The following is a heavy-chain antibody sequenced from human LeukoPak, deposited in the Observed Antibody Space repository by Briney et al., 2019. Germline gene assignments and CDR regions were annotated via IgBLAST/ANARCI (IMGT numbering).Heavy chain of an antibody. Sequence: SETLSLTCAVYGGSFSGYYWSWIRQPPGKGLEWIGEINHSGSTNYNPSLKSRATISVDTSKNQFSLKLSSVTAADTAVYYCARGGGAFDIWGQGTMVTVSS. CDR1: GGSFSGYY. V-gene: IGHV4-34*01. D-gene: IGHD3-10*01. CDR3: ARGGGAFDI. CDR2: INHSGST. J-gene: IGHJ3*02.